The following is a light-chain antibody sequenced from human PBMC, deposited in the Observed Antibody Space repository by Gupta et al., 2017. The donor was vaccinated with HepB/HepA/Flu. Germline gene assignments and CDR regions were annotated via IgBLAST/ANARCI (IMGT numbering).Light chain of an antibody. CDR2: ENN. Sequence: QAVLTQPPSVSAAPGQKVTISCSGSSSNIGNNYVSWYQQLPGTAPKLLIYENNKRPSGIPDRSSGSKSGTSATLGITGLQTGDEADYYCGTWDSSRSAVVFGGGTKLTVL. CDR3: GTWDSSRSAVV. CDR1: SSNIGNNY. J-gene: IGLJ2*01. V-gene: IGLV1-51*02.